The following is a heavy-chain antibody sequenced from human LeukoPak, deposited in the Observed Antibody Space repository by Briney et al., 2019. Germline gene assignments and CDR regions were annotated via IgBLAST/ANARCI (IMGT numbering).Heavy chain of an antibody. Sequence: GGSLRLSCVVSGFTLSSDWMSWVRQAPGKGLEWVANIKKDGIEKYYVESVKGRFTISRDNAKNSLYLQMNSLRAEDTAVYYCARGRFSSRSGGYYFDIWGQGTLVTVSS. V-gene: IGHV3-7*01. CDR3: ARGRFSSRSGGYYFDI. CDR1: GFTLSSDW. J-gene: IGHJ4*02. CDR2: IKKDGIEK. D-gene: IGHD2-2*01.